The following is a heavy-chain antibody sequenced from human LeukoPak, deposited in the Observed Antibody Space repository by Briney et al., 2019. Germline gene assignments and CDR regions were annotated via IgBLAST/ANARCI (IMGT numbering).Heavy chain of an antibody. CDR3: AKDQFDP. V-gene: IGHV3-30*18. J-gene: IGHJ5*02. CDR1: GFTFSSYG. Sequence: GRSLRLSRAASGFTFSSYGMHWVRQAPGKGLEWVAVISYDGSNKYYADSVKGRFTISRDNSKNTLYLQMNSLRAEDTAVYYCAKDQFDPWGQGTLVTVSS. CDR2: ISYDGSNK.